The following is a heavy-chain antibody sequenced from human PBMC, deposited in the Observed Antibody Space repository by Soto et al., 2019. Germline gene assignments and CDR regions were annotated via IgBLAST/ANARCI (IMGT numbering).Heavy chain of an antibody. J-gene: IGHJ6*02. CDR3: AKGSDPGSHYDFWSGSTPYYYYGMDV. Sequence: GGSLRLSCAASGFTFSSYGMHWVRQAPGKGLEWVAVISYDGSNKYYADSVKGRFTISRDNSKNTLYLQMNSLRAEDTAVYYCAKGSDPGSHYDFWSGSTPYYYYGMDVWGQGTTVTVSS. V-gene: IGHV3-30*18. CDR2: ISYDGSNK. CDR1: GFTFSSYG. D-gene: IGHD3-3*01.